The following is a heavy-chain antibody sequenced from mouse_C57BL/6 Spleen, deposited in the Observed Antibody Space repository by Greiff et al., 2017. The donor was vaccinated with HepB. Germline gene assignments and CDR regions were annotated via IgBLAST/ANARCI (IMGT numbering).Heavy chain of an antibody. Sequence: VHVKQSGAELVKPGASVKLSCTASGFDIKDYYMHWVKQRTEQGLEWIGRIDPEDGETKYAPKFQGKATITADTSSNTAYLQLSSLTSEDTAVYYCARGYYYGSSYLDYWGQGTTLTVSS. CDR1: GFDIKDYY. V-gene: IGHV14-2*01. D-gene: IGHD1-1*01. CDR3: ARGYYYGSSYLDY. CDR2: IDPEDGET. J-gene: IGHJ2*01.